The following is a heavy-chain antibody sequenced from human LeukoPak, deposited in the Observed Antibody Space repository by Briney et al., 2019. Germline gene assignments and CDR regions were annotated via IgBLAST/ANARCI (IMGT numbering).Heavy chain of an antibody. CDR3: ARGGTIFGVVLFDP. J-gene: IGHJ5*02. V-gene: IGHV4-4*07. CDR1: GGSISSYY. D-gene: IGHD3-3*01. Sequence: PSETLSLTCTVSGGSISSYYWSWIRQPAGKGLEWIGRIYTSGSTNYNPSLKSRVTMSVDTSKNQFSLKLSSVTAADTAVYYCARGGTIFGVVLFDPWGQGTLVTVSS. CDR2: IYTSGST.